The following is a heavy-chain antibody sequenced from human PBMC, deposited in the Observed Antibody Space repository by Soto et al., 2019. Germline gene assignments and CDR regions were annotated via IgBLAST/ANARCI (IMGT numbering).Heavy chain of an antibody. CDR3: ARLYSGRYDY. D-gene: IGHD1-26*01. CDR1: GGTFSSYA. Sequence: ASVKVSCKASGGTFSSYAISWVRQAPGQGLEWMGGNIPIFGTANYAQKFQGRVTITADESTSTAYMELSSLRSEDTAVYYCARLYSGRYDYWGQGTLVTVSS. J-gene: IGHJ4*02. V-gene: IGHV1-69*13. CDR2: NIPIFGTA.